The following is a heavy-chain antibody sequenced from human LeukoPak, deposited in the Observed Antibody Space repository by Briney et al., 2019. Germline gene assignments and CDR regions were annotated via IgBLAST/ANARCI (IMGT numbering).Heavy chain of an antibody. V-gene: IGHV1-2*02. J-gene: IGHJ5*02. CDR1: GYTFTGYY. CDR2: INPNSGGT. CDR3: AREGPYDSSGFNWFDP. Sequence: ASVKVSCKASGYTFTGYYMHWVRQAPGQGLEWMGWINPNSGGTNYAQKFQGRVTMTRDTSISTAYMELSRLRSDDTAVYYCAREGPYDSSGFNWFDPWGQGTLVTVSP. D-gene: IGHD3-22*01.